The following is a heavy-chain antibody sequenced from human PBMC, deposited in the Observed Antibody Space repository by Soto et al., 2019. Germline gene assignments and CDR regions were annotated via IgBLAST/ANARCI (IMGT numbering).Heavy chain of an antibody. V-gene: IGHV4-39*01. J-gene: IGHJ4*02. CDR2: IYYSGST. CDR1: GGSISSSSYY. D-gene: IGHD3-10*01. Sequence: SETLSLTCTVSGGSISSSSYYWGWIRQPPGKGLEWIGSIYYSGSTYYNPSLKSRVTISVDTSKNQFSLKLSSVTAADTAVYYCARRFAGESFDYWGQGTLVTVSS. CDR3: ARRFAGESFDY.